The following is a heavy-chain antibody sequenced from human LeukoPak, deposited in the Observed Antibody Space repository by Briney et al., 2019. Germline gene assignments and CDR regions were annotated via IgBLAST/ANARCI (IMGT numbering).Heavy chain of an antibody. CDR3: ARRYYYDSSGYYAGYDY. J-gene: IGHJ4*02. CDR2: IYYSGST. V-gene: IGHV4-39*07. CDR1: GGSISSGSYY. D-gene: IGHD3-22*01. Sequence: PSETLSLTCTVSGGSISSGSYYWGWIRQPPGKGLEWIGSIYYSGSTYYNPSLKSRVTISVDTFKNQFSLKLSSVTAADTAVYYCARRYYYDSSGYYAGYDYWGQGTLVTVSS.